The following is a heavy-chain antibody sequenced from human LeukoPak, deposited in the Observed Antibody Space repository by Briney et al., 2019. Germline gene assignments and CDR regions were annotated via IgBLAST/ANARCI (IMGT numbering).Heavy chain of an antibody. CDR3: AREMATIRAFDY. Sequence: GGSLRLSCAASGFTFSSYSMNWVRQAPGKGLEWVANIKQDGSEKYYVDSVKGRFTISRDNAKNSLYLQMNSLRAEDTAVYYCAREMATIRAFDYWGQGTLVTVSS. V-gene: IGHV3-7*01. D-gene: IGHD5-24*01. J-gene: IGHJ4*02. CDR2: IKQDGSEK. CDR1: GFTFSSYS.